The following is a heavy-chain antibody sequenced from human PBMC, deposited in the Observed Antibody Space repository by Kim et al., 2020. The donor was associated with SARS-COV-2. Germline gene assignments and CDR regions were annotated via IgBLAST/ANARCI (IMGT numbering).Heavy chain of an antibody. Sequence: DYAAPVKGRFTISRDDSKNTLYLQMNSLKTEDTAVYYCTTDDSSSDAFDIWGQGTMVTVSS. CDR3: TTDDSSSDAFDI. J-gene: IGHJ3*02. D-gene: IGHD6-13*01. V-gene: IGHV3-15*01.